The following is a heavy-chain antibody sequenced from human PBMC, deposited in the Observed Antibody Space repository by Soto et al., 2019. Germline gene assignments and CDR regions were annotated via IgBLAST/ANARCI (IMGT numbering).Heavy chain of an antibody. V-gene: IGHV3-7*01. Sequence: EVQLVESGGGLVQPGGSPRLSCAASGFTFSSYWMSWVRQAPGKGLEWVANIKQDGSEKYYVDSVKGRFTISRDNAKNSLYLQMNSLRAEDTAVYYCARDSSSWYAYYYYGMDVWGQGTTVTVSS. CDR1: GFTFSSYW. J-gene: IGHJ6*02. D-gene: IGHD6-13*01. CDR2: IKQDGSEK. CDR3: ARDSSSWYAYYYYGMDV.